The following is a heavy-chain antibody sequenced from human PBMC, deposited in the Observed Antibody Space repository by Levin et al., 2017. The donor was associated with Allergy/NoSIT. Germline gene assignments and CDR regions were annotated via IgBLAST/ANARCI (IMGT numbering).Heavy chain of an antibody. J-gene: IGHJ3*02. Sequence: GGSLRLSCAASGFTFSSFAMNWVRQAPGKGLEWVSGISGSGGSTDYADSVKGRFTISRDNSNNTLFLQMSSLRAEDTAVYFCAKDQRYSSNWKAAFDIWGQGTMVTVSS. CDR1: GFTFSSFA. CDR2: ISGSGGST. CDR3: AKDQRYSSNWKAAFDI. V-gene: IGHV3-23*01. D-gene: IGHD6-13*01.